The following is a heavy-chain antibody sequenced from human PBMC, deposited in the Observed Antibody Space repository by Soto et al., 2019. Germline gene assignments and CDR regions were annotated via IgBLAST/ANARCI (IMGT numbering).Heavy chain of an antibody. J-gene: IGHJ4*02. CDR3: ARGMSGYDYIFDY. CDR1: GGSISNYY. Sequence: SETLSLTXTVSGGSISNYYWSWIRQPAGKGLEWIGRIYTSGSTNYNPSLKSRVTMSVDTSKNQFSLKLSSVTAADTAVYYCARGMSGYDYIFDYWGQGTPVTVSS. CDR2: IYTSGST. V-gene: IGHV4-4*07. D-gene: IGHD5-12*01.